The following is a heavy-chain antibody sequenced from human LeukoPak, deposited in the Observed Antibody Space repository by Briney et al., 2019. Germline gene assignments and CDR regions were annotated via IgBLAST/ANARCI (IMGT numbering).Heavy chain of an antibody. CDR1: GFTFSSYG. D-gene: IGHD2/OR15-2a*01. Sequence: GGSLRLSCAASGFTFSSYGMHWVRQAPGKGLEWVAVISYDGGDKYYTDSVKGRFTISRDNAKNSLYLQMNSLRAEDTAVYYCARPFHDAFDIWGQGRMVTVSS. J-gene: IGHJ3*02. V-gene: IGHV3-30*03. CDR2: ISYDGGDK. CDR3: ARPFHDAFDI.